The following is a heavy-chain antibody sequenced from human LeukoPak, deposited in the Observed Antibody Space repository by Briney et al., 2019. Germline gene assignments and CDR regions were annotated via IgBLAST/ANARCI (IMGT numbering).Heavy chain of an antibody. V-gene: IGHV1-18*01. CDR1: GYNFANYG. J-gene: IGHJ4*02. Sequence: ASVKVSCKTSGYNFANYGISWVRQAPGQGLEWMGWISGSNGNTNYAQSLQGRVIMTTDTSTTTVHMELRSLRSDDTAVYYCARVQDIEMRVEDFWGQGTLVTVS. CDR3: ARVQDIEMRVEDF. D-gene: IGHD3-22*01. CDR2: ISGSNGNT.